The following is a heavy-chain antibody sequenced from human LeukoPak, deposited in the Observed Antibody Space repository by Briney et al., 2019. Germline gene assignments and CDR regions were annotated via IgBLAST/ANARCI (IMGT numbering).Heavy chain of an antibody. Sequence: GASVKVSCKASGYTFTGYYIHRARQAPGQGPEWMGWINPDSGGTNYAQKFQGRVTMSRDTSISTAYMEVSRLRSDDTAVYYCAREPIVLVPAAIFNWFDPWGQGTLVTVSS. CDR3: AREPIVLVPAAIFNWFDP. D-gene: IGHD2-2*02. CDR1: GYTFTGYY. V-gene: IGHV1-2*02. J-gene: IGHJ5*02. CDR2: INPDSGGT.